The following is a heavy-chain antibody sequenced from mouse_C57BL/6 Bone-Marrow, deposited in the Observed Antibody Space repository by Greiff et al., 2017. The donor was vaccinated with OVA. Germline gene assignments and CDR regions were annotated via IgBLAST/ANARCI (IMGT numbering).Heavy chain of an antibody. J-gene: IGHJ2*01. CDR2: INPGSGGT. D-gene: IGHD3-2*02. Sequence: QVQLQQSGAELVRPGTSVKVSCKASGYAFTNYLIEWVKQRPGQGLEWIGVINPGSGGTNYNEKFKGKATLTADKSSSTAYMQLSSLTSEDSAVYFCARGGLRLPFDYWGQGTTLTVSS. V-gene: IGHV1-54*01. CDR1: GYAFTNYL. CDR3: ARGGLRLPFDY.